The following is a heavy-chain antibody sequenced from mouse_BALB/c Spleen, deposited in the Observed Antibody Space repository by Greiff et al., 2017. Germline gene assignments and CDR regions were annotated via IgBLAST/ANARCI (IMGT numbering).Heavy chain of an antibody. J-gene: IGHJ3*01. Sequence: EVKLMESGGGLVKPGGSLKLSCAASGFTFSDYYMYWVRQTPEKRLEWVATISDGGSYTYYPDSVKGRFTISRDNAKNNLYLQMSSLKSEDTAMYYCARGFTTVVKGFAYWGQGTLVTVSA. CDR2: ISDGGSYT. CDR1: GFTFSDYY. V-gene: IGHV5-4*02. CDR3: ARGFTTVVKGFAY. D-gene: IGHD1-1*01.